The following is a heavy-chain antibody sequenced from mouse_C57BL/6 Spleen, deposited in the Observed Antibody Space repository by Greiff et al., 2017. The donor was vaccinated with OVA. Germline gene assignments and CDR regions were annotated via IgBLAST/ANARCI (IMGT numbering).Heavy chain of an antibody. Sequence: EVKLQESGGGLVKPGGSLKLSCAASGFTFSDYGMHWVRQAPEKGLEWVAYISSGSSTIYYADTVKGRFTISRDNAKNTLFLQMTSLRSEDTAMYYCARPYYGSNWYFDVWGTGTTVTVSS. J-gene: IGHJ1*03. CDR2: ISSGSSTI. CDR1: GFTFSDYG. V-gene: IGHV5-17*01. CDR3: ARPYYGSNWYFDV. D-gene: IGHD1-1*01.